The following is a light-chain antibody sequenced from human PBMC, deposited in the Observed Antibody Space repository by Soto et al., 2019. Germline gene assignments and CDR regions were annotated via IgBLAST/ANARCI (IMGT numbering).Light chain of an antibody. Sequence: QSALTQPPSASGSPGQSVTISCTGTSSDVGGYSYVSWYQQHPGKAPKLVIFEVSKRPSGVPDRFSGSKSGNTASLTVSGLQAEDEADYYCSSYAGSNNFGVFGTGTKLTVL. J-gene: IGLJ1*01. CDR1: SSDVGGYSY. CDR3: SSYAGSNNFGV. CDR2: EVS. V-gene: IGLV2-8*01.